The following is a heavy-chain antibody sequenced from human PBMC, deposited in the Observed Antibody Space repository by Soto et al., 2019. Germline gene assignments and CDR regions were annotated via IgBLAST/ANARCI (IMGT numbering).Heavy chain of an antibody. Sequence: SVQVSCKASGGTFSSYAISWVRQAPGQGLEWMGGIIPIFGTANYAQKFQGRVTITADESTSTAYMELSSLRSEDTDVYYCARSYRGAAADYWGQGTLVTVSS. V-gene: IGHV1-69*13. J-gene: IGHJ4*02. CDR1: GGTFSSYA. D-gene: IGHD6-25*01. CDR2: IIPIFGTA. CDR3: ARSYRGAAADY.